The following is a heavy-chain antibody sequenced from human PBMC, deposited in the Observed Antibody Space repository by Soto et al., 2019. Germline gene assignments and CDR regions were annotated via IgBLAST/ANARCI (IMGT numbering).Heavy chain of an antibody. CDR3: AGLWFGEYRPANDAFDI. CDR2: IYYSGST. V-gene: IGHV4-31*03. D-gene: IGHD3-10*01. J-gene: IGHJ3*02. CDR1: GGSISSGGYY. Sequence: QVQLQESGPGLVKPSQTLSLTCTVSGGSISSGGYYWSWIRQHPGKGLEWIGYIYYSGSTHYNPSLKSRVTISVDTSKNQFSLKLSSVTAADTAVYYCAGLWFGEYRPANDAFDIWGQGTMVTVSS.